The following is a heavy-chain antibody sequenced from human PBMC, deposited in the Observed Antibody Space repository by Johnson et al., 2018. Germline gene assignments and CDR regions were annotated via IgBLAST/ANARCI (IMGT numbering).Heavy chain of an antibody. D-gene: IGHD2-15*01. J-gene: IGHJ5*02. CDR1: AFSFSSLP. Sequence: QVQLVESGGGVVQPGRSLRLSCEGSAFSFSSLPIHWVRQAPGKGLEWLAIISYDGRTKYCAASVKRRFSIPSDNSKNSGYLQMRSRRVEDTAVYFCAREGCSGGACSANWLGPWGQGARVTVSS. CDR3: AREGCSGGACSANWLGP. CDR2: ISYDGRTK. V-gene: IGHV3-30*04.